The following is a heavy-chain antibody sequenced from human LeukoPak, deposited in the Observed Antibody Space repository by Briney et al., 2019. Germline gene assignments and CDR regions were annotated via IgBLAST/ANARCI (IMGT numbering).Heavy chain of an antibody. CDR2: IYYSGST. J-gene: IGHJ3*02. CDR1: GGSISGYS. V-gene: IGHV4-59*01. Sequence: SETLSLTCTVSGGSISGYSWSWIRQPPGKGLEWIGYIYYSGSTNYNPSLKSRVTISVDTSKNQFSLKLSSVTAADTAVYYCARESGFWSGYSSNAFDIWGQGTMVTVSS. CDR3: ARESGFWSGYSSNAFDI. D-gene: IGHD3-3*01.